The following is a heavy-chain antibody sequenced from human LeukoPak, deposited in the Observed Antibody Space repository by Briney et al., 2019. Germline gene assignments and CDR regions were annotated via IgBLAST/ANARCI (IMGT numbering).Heavy chain of an antibody. J-gene: IGHJ4*02. D-gene: IGHD3-10*01. CDR2: IYYSGST. CDR3: ARGTRWFGSEETDY. V-gene: IGHV4-30-4*01. CDR1: GGSISSGDYY. Sequence: SETLSLTCTVSGGSISSGDYYWSWIRQPPGKGLEWIGYIYYSGSTYYNPSLKSRVTISVDTSKNQFSLKLSSVTAADTAMYYCARGTRWFGSEETDYWGQGTLVTVSS.